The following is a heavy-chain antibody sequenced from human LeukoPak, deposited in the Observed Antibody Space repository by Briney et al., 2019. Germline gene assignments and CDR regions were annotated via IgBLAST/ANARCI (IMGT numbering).Heavy chain of an antibody. D-gene: IGHD3-3*01. J-gene: IGHJ4*02. CDR1: GFTFSSYE. Sequence: GGSLRLSCAASGFTFSSYEMNWVRQAPGKGLEWVSYISSSGSTIYYADSVKGRFTISRDNAKNSLYLQMNSLRAEDTAVYYCAREDYDFWSGYHGDFDYWGQGTLVTVSS. CDR3: AREDYDFWSGYHGDFDY. V-gene: IGHV3-48*03. CDR2: ISSSGSTI.